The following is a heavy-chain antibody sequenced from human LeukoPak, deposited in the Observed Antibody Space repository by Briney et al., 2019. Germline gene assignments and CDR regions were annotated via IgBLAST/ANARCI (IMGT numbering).Heavy chain of an antibody. V-gene: IGHV3-23*01. CDR2: ISGSGGST. D-gene: IGHD3-22*01. CDR1: GFTFSSYA. CDR3: AKDQNYYDSSGYYYGLFRY. J-gene: IGHJ4*02. Sequence: GGSLRLSCAASGFTFSSYAMSWVRQAPGEGLEWVSAISGSGGSTYYADSVKGRFTISRDNSKNTLYLQMNSLRAEDTAVYYCAKDQNYYDSSGYYYGLFRYWGQGTLVTVPS.